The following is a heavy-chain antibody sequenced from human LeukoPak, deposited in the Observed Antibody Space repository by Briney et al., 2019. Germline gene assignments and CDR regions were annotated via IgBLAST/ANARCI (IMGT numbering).Heavy chain of an antibody. J-gene: IGHJ3*02. Sequence: PSETLSLTCTVSGGSISSYYWSWIRQPPGKGLEWIGYIYYSGSTNYNPSLKSRVTISVDTSKNQFSLKLSSVTAADTAVYYCARHAPVYGSGSYYSAFDIWGQGTVVTVSS. CDR2: IYYSGST. CDR1: GGSISSYY. V-gene: IGHV4-59*08. D-gene: IGHD3-10*01. CDR3: ARHAPVYGSGSYYSAFDI.